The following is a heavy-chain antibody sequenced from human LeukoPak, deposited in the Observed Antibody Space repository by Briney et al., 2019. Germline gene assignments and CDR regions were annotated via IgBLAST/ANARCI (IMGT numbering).Heavy chain of an antibody. Sequence: PGGSLRLSCAASGFTFSTYFMSWVRQAPGKGLEWVSTIGGGGAATYYADSVKGRFTISRDNSKNTLYLQMNSLKTEDTAVYYCTSYPVKYCSATTCWSWFDPWGQGTLVTVSS. J-gene: IGHJ5*02. D-gene: IGHD2-2*01. CDR3: TSYPVKYCSATTCWSWFDP. V-gene: IGHV3-23*01. CDR1: GFTFSTYF. CDR2: IGGGGAAT.